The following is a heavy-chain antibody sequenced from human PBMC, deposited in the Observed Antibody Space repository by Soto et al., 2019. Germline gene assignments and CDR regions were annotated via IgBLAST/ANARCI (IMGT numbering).Heavy chain of an antibody. J-gene: IGHJ6*03. CDR1: GFTFSDYY. Sequence: QVQLVESGGDLVKPGGSLRLTCAASGFTFSDYYMSWIRQGPGKGLEWVSYISSSGNTIYYADSVKGRFTISRDNAKTSLSLHMNSLRAEDTAVYYCLRVRGYYYYMDVWSKGTTVTVSS. D-gene: IGHD3-10*01. CDR3: LRVRGYYYYMDV. V-gene: IGHV3-11*01. CDR2: ISSSGNTI.